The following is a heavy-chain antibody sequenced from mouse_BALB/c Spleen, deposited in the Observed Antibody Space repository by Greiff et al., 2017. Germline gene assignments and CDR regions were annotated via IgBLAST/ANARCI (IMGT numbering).Heavy chain of an antibody. V-gene: IGHV5-9-4*01. CDR2: ISSGGSYT. D-gene: IGHD2-4*01. CDR1: GFTFSSYA. CDR3: ARDRGMITNWYFDV. Sequence: EVHLVESGGGLVKPGGSLKLSCAASGFTFSSYAMSWVRQSPEKRLEWVAEISSGGSYTYYPDTVTGRFTISRDNAKNTLYLEMSSLRSEDTAMYYCARDRGMITNWYFDVWGAGTTVTVSS. J-gene: IGHJ1*01.